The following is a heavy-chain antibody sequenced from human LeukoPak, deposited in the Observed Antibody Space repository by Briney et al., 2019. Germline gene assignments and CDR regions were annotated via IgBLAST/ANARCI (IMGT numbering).Heavy chain of an antibody. D-gene: IGHD3-10*01. CDR3: ARVLWFGELSERGADY. J-gene: IGHJ4*02. CDR1: GYTFTSYY. Sequence: ASVKVSCKPSGYTFTSYYMHWVRQAPGQGLKWMGMINPSGGSTSYAQKFQGRVTMTRDTSTSTVYMELSSLRSEDTAVYYCARVLWFGELSERGADYWGQGTLVTVSS. CDR2: INPSGGST. V-gene: IGHV1-46*01.